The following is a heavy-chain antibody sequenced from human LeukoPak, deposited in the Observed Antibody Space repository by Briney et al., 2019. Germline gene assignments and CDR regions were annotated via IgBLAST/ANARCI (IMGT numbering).Heavy chain of an antibody. CDR2: IQYDSSQE. V-gene: IGHV3-30*02. CDR3: AREGSTLVIHAFDI. D-gene: IGHD2-21*01. J-gene: IGHJ3*02. CDR1: GFTFSSYG. Sequence: GGSLRLSCAASGFTFSSYGMHWVRQAPGKGLEWVAFIQYDSSQEYYADSVKGRFTISRDNPKNTVSLQMNSLRSEDTAVYFCAREGSTLVIHAFDIWGQGTRVTVSS.